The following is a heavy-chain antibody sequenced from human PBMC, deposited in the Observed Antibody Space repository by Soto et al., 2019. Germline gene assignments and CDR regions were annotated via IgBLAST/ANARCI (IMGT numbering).Heavy chain of an antibody. D-gene: IGHD2-15*01. CDR1: GGSISSGGYY. Sequence: SETLSLTCTVSGGSISSGGYYWSWIRQHPGKGLEWIGYIYYSGSTYYNPSLKSRVTISVDTSKNQFSLKLSSVTAADTAVYYCARAGYCSGGSCYSWYFDLWGRGTLVTVSS. CDR2: IYYSGST. V-gene: IGHV4-31*03. J-gene: IGHJ2*01. CDR3: ARAGYCSGGSCYSWYFDL.